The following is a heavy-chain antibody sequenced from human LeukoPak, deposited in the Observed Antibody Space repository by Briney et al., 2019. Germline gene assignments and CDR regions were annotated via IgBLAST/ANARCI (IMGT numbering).Heavy chain of an antibody. Sequence: GASVKVSCKASGYTFTSYGISWVRQAPGQGLEWMGGIIPIFGTANYAQKFQGRVTITTDESTSTAYMELSSLRSEDTAVYYCARDRGERGSSWSLPAHGFDIWGQGTMVTVSS. CDR1: GYTFTSYG. D-gene: IGHD6-13*01. V-gene: IGHV1-69*05. J-gene: IGHJ3*02. CDR3: ARDRGERGSSWSLPAHGFDI. CDR2: IIPIFGTA.